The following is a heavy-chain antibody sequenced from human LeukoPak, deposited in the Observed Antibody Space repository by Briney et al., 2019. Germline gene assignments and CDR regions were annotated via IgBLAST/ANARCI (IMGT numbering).Heavy chain of an antibody. J-gene: IGHJ4*02. CDR2: TSHDGSSK. CDR1: AFTFSTYA. CDR3: ARDPPDC. V-gene: IGHV3-30*04. Sequence: GGSLRLSCVASAFTFSTYAMHWVRQAPGKGLEWVAVTSHDGSSKYYVDSVKGRFTISRDNSKNTLYLQMNSLRTEDTAVYYCARDPPDCWGQGTLVTVSS.